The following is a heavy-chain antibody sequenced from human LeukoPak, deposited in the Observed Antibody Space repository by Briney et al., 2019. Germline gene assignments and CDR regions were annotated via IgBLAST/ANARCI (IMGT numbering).Heavy chain of an antibody. CDR1: GYTFTSYG. Sequence: ASVKVSCKASGYTFTSYGISWVRQAPGQGLEWMGWISAYNGNTNYAQKLQGRVTMTTDTSTSTAYMELRSLRSDDTAVYYCARDATVGSSWYPHYWGRGTLVTVSS. CDR2: ISAYNGNT. D-gene: IGHD6-13*01. J-gene: IGHJ4*02. CDR3: ARDATVGSSWYPHY. V-gene: IGHV1-18*01.